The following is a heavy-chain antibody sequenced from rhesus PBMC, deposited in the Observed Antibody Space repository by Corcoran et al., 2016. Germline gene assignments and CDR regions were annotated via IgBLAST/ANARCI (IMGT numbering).Heavy chain of an antibody. CDR1: GGSISSGYYY. CDR3: ARYSGYSYFDY. D-gene: IGHD5-24*01. Sequence: QVQLQESGPGLVKPSETLSLTCAVSGGSISSGYYYWSWIRQPPGKGLEWIGYITYSGSTSYNPSLKSRVTISSDTAKNQFSLKLSSVTAADTAVYYCARYSGYSYFDYWGQGVLVTVSS. V-gene: IGHV4-122*02. CDR2: ITYSGST. J-gene: IGHJ4*01.